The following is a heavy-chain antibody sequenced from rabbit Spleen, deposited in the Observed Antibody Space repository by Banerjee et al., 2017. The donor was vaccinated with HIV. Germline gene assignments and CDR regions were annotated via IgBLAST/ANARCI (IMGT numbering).Heavy chain of an antibody. CDR1: GFSFSSSYW. D-gene: IGHD1-1*01. Sequence: QSLEESGGGLVKPGGTLTLTCTASGFSFSSSYWICWVRQAPGKGLEWIACINTATGKAVYASWAKGRFTISKTSSTTVTLQMTSLTAADTATYFCARDLVGVIGWNFNLWGQGTLVTVS. V-gene: IGHV1S40*01. CDR2: INTATGKA. CDR3: ARDLVGVIGWNFNL. J-gene: IGHJ4*01.